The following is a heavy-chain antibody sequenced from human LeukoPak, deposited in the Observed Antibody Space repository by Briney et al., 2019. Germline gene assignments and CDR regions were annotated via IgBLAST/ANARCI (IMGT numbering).Heavy chain of an antibody. Sequence: GGSLRLSCAASGFTFSSYAMHWVRQAPGKGLEWVSAISGSGGSTYYADSVKGRFTISRDNSKNTLYLQMNSLRAEDTAVYYCAKGTGYSGSYYELDYWGQGTLVTVSS. J-gene: IGHJ4*02. CDR1: GFTFSSYA. D-gene: IGHD1-26*01. CDR3: AKGTGYSGSYYELDY. CDR2: ISGSGGST. V-gene: IGHV3-23*01.